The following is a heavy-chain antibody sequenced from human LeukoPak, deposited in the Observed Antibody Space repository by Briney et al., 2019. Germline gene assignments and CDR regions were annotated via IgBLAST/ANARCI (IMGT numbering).Heavy chain of an antibody. CDR1: GYTFTSYG. Sequence: ASVKLSCKASGYTFTSYGISWVREAPGQGLEWMGWISAYNGNTNYAQKLQGRVTMTTDTSTSTAYMELRSLRSDDTAVYYCARDKTSGYLRQYYFDYWGQGTLVTVSS. V-gene: IGHV1-18*01. CDR2: ISAYNGNT. J-gene: IGHJ4*02. CDR3: ARDKTSGYLRQYYFDY. D-gene: IGHD3-22*01.